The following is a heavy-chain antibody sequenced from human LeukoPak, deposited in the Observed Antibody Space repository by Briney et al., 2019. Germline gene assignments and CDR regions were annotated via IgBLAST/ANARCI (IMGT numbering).Heavy chain of an antibody. CDR3: VRDWDHFDFDS. CDR1: GFTFSNYW. J-gene: IGHJ5*01. V-gene: IGHV3-74*01. D-gene: IGHD3-9*01. CDR2: IKGDGSHT. Sequence: PGGSLRLSCAASGFTFSNYWMHWVRQAPGKGLVWVSRIKGDGSHTIYADSVKGRFTISRDNAKNTLYLQMKSLRAEDMAVYYCVRDWDHFDFDSWGLGTLVTVSS.